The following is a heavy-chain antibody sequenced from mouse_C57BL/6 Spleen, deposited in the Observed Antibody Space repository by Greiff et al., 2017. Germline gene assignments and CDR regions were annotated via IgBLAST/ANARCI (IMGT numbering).Heavy chain of an antibody. Sequence: QVKLQQSGAELMKPGASVTLSCKATGYTFTGYWIEWVKQRPGHGLEWIGEILPGSGSTNYNEKFKGKATFTADTSSNTAYMQVSSLTTEDSAIYYCASPDYEGFAYWGQGTLVTVSA. J-gene: IGHJ3*01. CDR1: GYTFTGYW. D-gene: IGHD1-1*01. CDR3: ASPDYEGFAY. CDR2: ILPGSGST. V-gene: IGHV1-9*01.